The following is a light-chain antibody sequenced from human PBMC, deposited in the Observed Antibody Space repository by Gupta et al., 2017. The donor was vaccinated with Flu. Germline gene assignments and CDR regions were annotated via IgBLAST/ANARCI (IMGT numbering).Light chain of an antibody. CDR2: ATS. Sequence: EIVLTQSPGTLSLSPGERATLSYRASQSVSSSYLAWYQQKPGQAPRLLIYATSRRATGIPDRFSGSGSGTGFTLTVSRLEPEDFAVYYCQQDGSPSYSFGQGTKLEIK. V-gene: IGKV3-20*01. CDR1: QSVSSSY. CDR3: QQDGSPSYS. J-gene: IGKJ2*03.